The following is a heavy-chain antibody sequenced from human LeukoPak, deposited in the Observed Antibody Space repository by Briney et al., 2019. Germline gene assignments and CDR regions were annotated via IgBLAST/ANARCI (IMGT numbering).Heavy chain of an antibody. D-gene: IGHD6-19*01. V-gene: IGHV3-9*01. CDR1: GFTFDDYA. J-gene: IGHJ1*01. CDR3: AKGSSGWYSYFQH. Sequence: GGSLRLSCAASGFTFDDYAMHWVRQAPGKGLEWVSGISWNSGSIGYADSVKGRFTISRDNAKNSLHLQMNSLRAEDTALYYCAKGSSGWYSYFQHWGQGTLVTVSS. CDR2: ISWNSGSI.